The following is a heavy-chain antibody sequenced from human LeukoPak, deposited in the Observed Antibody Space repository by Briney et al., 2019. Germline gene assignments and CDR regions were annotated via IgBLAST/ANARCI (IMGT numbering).Heavy chain of an antibody. V-gene: IGHV3-21*01. Sequence: AGGSLRLSCAASGFTFSSYSMNWVRQAPGKELEWVSSISSSSSYIYYADSVKGRFTISRDNAKNSLYLQMNSLRAEDTAVYYCARGASEIPDYWGQGTLVTVSS. CDR2: ISSSSSYI. J-gene: IGHJ4*02. CDR3: ARGASEIPDY. D-gene: IGHD1-14*01. CDR1: GFTFSSYS.